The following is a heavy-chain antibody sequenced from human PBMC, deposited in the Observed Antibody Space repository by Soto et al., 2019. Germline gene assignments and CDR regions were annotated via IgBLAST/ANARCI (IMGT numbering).Heavy chain of an antibody. V-gene: IGHV1-46*01. D-gene: IGHD6-19*01. CDR3: AREVAVVFYYGMDV. CDR2: INPSGGST. CDR1: GYTFTSYY. Sequence: VQLVQSGAEVKKPGASVKVSCQASGYTFTSYYIHWVRQAPGQGLEWMGIINPSGGSTNYPQKFQGRLTMTRDTSTSTVYMELSSLRSEDTAMYYCAREVAVVFYYGMDVWGQGTTVTVSS. J-gene: IGHJ6*02.